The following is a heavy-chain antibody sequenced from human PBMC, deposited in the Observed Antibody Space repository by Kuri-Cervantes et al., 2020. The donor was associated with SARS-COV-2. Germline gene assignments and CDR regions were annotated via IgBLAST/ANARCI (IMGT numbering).Heavy chain of an antibody. CDR3: ARARIAADGGYYYMDV. CDR2: INHSGST. CDR1: GGSFSGYY. J-gene: IGHJ6*03. D-gene: IGHD6-25*01. V-gene: IGHV4-34*01. Sequence: SQTLSLTCAVYGGSFSGYYWSWIRQPPGKGLVWIGEINHSGSTNYNPSLKSRVTISVDMSKNQFSLKLSSVTAADTAVYYCARARIAADGGYYYMDVWGKGTTVTVSS.